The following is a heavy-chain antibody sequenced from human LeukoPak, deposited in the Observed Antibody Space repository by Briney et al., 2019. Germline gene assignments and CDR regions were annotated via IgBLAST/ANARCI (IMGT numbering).Heavy chain of an antibody. Sequence: ASVKVSCKASGYTFTGYYMHWVRQAPRQGLEWMGRINPNSGGTNYAQKFQGRVTMTRDTSISTAYMELSRLRSDDTAVYYCAREPTSTHNVSPSSWGNWFDPWGQGTLVTVSS. V-gene: IGHV1-2*06. D-gene: IGHD7-27*01. CDR3: AREPTSTHNVSPSSWGNWFDP. CDR1: GYTFTGYY. J-gene: IGHJ5*02. CDR2: INPNSGGT.